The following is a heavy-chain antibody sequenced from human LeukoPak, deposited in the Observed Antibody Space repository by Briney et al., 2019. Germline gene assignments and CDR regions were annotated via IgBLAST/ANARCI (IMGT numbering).Heavy chain of an antibody. CDR3: ARDSSGRSPIKDKYFDY. V-gene: IGHV4-31*03. CDR1: GGSISSGGYY. Sequence: SETLPLTCTVSGGSISSGGYYWSWIRQHPGKGLEWIGYIYYSGSTYYNPSLKSRVTISVDTSKNQFSLKLSSVTAADTAVYYCARDSSGRSPIKDKYFDYRGQGTLVTVSS. CDR2: IYYSGST. D-gene: IGHD6-19*01. J-gene: IGHJ4*02.